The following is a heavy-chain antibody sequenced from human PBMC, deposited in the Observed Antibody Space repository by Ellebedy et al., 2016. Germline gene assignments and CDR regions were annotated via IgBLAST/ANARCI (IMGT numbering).Heavy chain of an antibody. D-gene: IGHD6-19*01. V-gene: IGHV4-59*01. CDR3: ARVDAVASEYFDL. CDR2: SHYSGTT. J-gene: IGHJ4*02. Sequence: SETLSLTCAVSGGSINSSYWTWIRQPPGKGLEWIGHSHYSGTTTYNPSLKGRVTISVDTSKNQPSLKLSSVTAADTAVYYCARVDAVASEYFDLWGQGALVTVSS. CDR1: GGSINSSY.